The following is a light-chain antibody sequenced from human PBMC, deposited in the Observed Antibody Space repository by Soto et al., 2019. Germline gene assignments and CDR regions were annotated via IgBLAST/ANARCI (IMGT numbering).Light chain of an antibody. J-gene: IGKJ1*01. CDR2: GAS. V-gene: IGKV3-20*01. CDR1: QSVSSGY. Sequence: MVLTQSPDTLSSSPGEGATHSCGSSQSVSSGYLAWYQQKPGQAPRLLIYGASSRATGISDRFSGSGSGTDFTLTISRLEPEDFAVYYCHQYGSSSWTFGQGTKVDIK. CDR3: HQYGSSSWT.